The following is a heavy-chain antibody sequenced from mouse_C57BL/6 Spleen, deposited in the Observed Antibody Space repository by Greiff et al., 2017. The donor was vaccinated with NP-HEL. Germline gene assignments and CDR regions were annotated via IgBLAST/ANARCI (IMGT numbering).Heavy chain of an antibody. CDR3: ARYYDYDDAMDY. CDR2: IDPSDSYT. CDR1: GYTFTSYW. V-gene: IGHV1-59*01. J-gene: IGHJ4*01. Sequence: VQLQQPGAELVRPGTSVKLSCKASGYTFTSYWMHWVKQRPGQGLEWIGVIDPSDSYTNYNQKFKGKATLTVDTSSSTAYMQLSSLTSEDSAVYYCARYYDYDDAMDYWGQGTSVTVSS. D-gene: IGHD2-4*01.